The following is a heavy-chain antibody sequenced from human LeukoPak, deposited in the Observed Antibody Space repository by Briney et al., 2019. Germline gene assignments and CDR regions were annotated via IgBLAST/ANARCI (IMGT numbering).Heavy chain of an antibody. V-gene: IGHV4-34*01. D-gene: IGHD1-26*01. CDR1: GGSFSGYY. CDR2: INHSGST. J-gene: IGHJ4*02. Sequence: PSETLSLTCAVYGGSFSGYYWSWIRQPPGKGLEWIGEINHSGSTNYNPSLKSRVTISVDTSKNQFSLKLSSVTAADTAVYYCARLVGGGFDYWGQGTLVTVSS. CDR3: ARLVGGGFDY.